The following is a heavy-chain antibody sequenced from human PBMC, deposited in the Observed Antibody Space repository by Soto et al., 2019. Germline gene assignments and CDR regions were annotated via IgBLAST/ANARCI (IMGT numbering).Heavy chain of an antibody. CDR1: GGSISSSSYY. CDR2: IYYSGST. V-gene: IGHV4-39*01. Sequence: QLQLQESGPGLVKPSETLSLTCTVSGGSISSSSYYWGWIRQPPGKGLEWIGSIYYSGSTYYNPSLKSRVTISVDTSKNQFSLKLSSVTAADTAVYYCARPGTFDSSGPFDYWGQGTLVTVSS. J-gene: IGHJ4*02. D-gene: IGHD3-22*01. CDR3: ARPGTFDSSGPFDY.